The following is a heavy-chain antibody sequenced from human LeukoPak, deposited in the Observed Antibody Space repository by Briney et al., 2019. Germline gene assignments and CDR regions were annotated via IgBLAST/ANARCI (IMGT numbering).Heavy chain of an antibody. CDR3: VRETDCTGGSCYLSRWLDP. V-gene: IGHV3-74*01. Sequence: GGSLRLSCVASEFTFSKYWMHWVRQARGKGLVSVSRINNDGSRTTYADSMKGRFTISRDNAKNTVYLQMNNLRDEDTAVYYCVRETDCTGGSCYLSRWLDPWGQGTLVTVSS. CDR2: INNDGSRT. D-gene: IGHD2-15*01. CDR1: EFTFSKYW. J-gene: IGHJ5*02.